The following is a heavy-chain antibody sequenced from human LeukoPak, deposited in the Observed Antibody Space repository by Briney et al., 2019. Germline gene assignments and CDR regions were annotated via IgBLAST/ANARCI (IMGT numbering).Heavy chain of an antibody. V-gene: IGHV3-15*01. J-gene: IGHJ4*02. Sequence: PGGSLRLSCAASGFTFSNAWMSWVRQAPGKGLEWVGRIKSKTDGGTTDYAAPVKGRFTISRDDSKNALYLQMNSLKTEDTAVYYCTRWSGYYLDENFDYWGQGTLVTVSS. CDR2: IKSKTDGGTT. CDR1: GFTFSNAW. D-gene: IGHD3-3*01. CDR3: TRWSGYYLDENFDY.